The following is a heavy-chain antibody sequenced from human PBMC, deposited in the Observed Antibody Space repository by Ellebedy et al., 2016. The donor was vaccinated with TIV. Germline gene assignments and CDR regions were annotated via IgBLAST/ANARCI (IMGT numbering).Heavy chain of an antibody. D-gene: IGHD3-3*01. CDR3: ARGQRITLFGMVIMRKYYFHY. V-gene: IGHV1-46*01. CDR1: GYTFTSYY. J-gene: IGHJ4*02. CDR2: INPSGGST. Sequence: AASVKVSCKASGYTFTSYYMHWVRQAPGQGLEGMGIINPSGGSTSYAQKFQGRVTMTRDTSTSTVYMELSRLRSEDTAVYYCARGQRITLFGMVIMRKYYFHYWGQGTLVTVSS.